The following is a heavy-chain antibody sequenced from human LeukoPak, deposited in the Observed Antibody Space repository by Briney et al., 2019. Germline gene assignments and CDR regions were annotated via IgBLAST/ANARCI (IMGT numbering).Heavy chain of an antibody. V-gene: IGHV3-48*03. CDR3: ARERTTIVSGTTIGAH. J-gene: IGHJ4*02. Sequence: EPGGSLRLSCSASGFTFSSYEMNWVRQAPGKGLEWISYITGSGDTIYYADSVKGRFTISRDNAKNSLFLQMNSLTADDTAVYYCARERTTIVSGTTIGAHWGQGTLVTVSS. CDR2: ITGSGDTI. CDR1: GFTFSSYE. D-gene: IGHD2/OR15-2a*01.